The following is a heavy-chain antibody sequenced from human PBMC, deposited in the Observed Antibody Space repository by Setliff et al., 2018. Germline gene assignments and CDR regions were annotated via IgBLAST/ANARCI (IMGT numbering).Heavy chain of an antibody. CDR2: MSGSGRYT. J-gene: IGHJ4*02. V-gene: IGHV3-23*01. CDR1: GFIFSNYA. CDR3: SKHPTALTTAGGDY. Sequence: GGSLRLSCAASGFIFSNYAMSWVRQAPGKGLEWVCGMSGSGRYTHHADSVKGRFTISGDNSKNTLFLQMNSLIFDDTAVYYCSKHPTALTTAGGDYWGQGTLVTVSS. D-gene: IGHD4-17*01.